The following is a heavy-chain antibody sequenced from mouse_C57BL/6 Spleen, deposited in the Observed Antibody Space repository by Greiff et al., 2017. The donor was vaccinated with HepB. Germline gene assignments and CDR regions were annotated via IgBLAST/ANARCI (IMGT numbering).Heavy chain of an antibody. J-gene: IGHJ1*03. CDR2: INPSTGGT. D-gene: IGHD1-1*01. V-gene: IGHV1-42*01. Sequence: VQLQQSGPELVKPGASVKISCKASGYSFTGYYMNWVKQSPEKSLEWIGEINPSTGGTTYNQKFKAKATLTVDKSSSTAYMQLKSLTSEDSAVYYCARRGGSSDWYFDVWGTGTTVTVSS. CDR1: GYSFTGYY. CDR3: ARRGGSSDWYFDV.